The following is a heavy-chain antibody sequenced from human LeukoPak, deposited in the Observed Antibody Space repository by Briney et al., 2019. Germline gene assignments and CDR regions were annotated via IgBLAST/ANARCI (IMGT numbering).Heavy chain of an antibody. CDR2: INHSGGST. D-gene: IGHD3-10*01. CDR1: EYTFDNYY. CDR3: ARGTRPPRGTMVRGVGAETFDI. V-gene: IGHV1-46*02. J-gene: IGHJ3*02. Sequence: ASVKVSCKASEYTFDNYYIHWVRHPPGQGLEWMGIINHSGGSTNYAQKFQGRVTKTRDTSISTAYMELSRLGSDDTAVYYCARGTRPPRGTMVRGVGAETFDIGGQGTMVTVSS.